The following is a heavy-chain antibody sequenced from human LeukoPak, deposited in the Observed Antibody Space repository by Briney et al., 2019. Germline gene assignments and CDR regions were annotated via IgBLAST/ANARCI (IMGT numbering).Heavy chain of an antibody. J-gene: IGHJ4*02. D-gene: IGHD2-2*01. CDR3: AREAQAGCSRTSCPSDY. V-gene: IGHV1-46*01. CDR1: GYTFANYY. Sequence: GASVKVSCKASGYTFANYYIHWVRQAPGQGLEWMGIINPSSGGTTYPQKFQGRVTMTRDTSTSTVYMEVSSLRSEDTAVYYCAREAQAGCSRTSCPSDYWGQGTLVTVSS. CDR2: INPSSGGT.